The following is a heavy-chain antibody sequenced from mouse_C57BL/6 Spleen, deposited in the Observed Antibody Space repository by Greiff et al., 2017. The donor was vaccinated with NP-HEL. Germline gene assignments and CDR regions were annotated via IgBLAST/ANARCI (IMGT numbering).Heavy chain of an antibody. CDR2: INPNNGGT. D-gene: IGHD2-3*01. V-gene: IGHV1-18*01. CDR1: GYTFTDYN. Sequence: EVQLQQSGPELVKPGASVKIPCKASGYTFTDYNMDWVKQSHGKSLEWIGDINPNNGGTIYNQKFKGKATLTVDKSSSTADMELRSLTSEDTAVYYCARGDGYYGDYYAMDYWGQGTSVTVSS. J-gene: IGHJ4*01. CDR3: ARGDGYYGDYYAMDY.